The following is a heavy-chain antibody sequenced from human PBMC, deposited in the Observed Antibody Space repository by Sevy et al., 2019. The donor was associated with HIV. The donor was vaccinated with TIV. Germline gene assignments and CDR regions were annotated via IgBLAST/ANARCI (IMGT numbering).Heavy chain of an antibody. J-gene: IGHJ4*02. CDR2: IVTDTGKA. V-gene: IGHV7-4-1*01. CDR1: GYTFNRYS. D-gene: IGHD1-26*01. Sequence: ASVKVSCKASGYTFNRYSMNWVRQAPGQGREWMGWIVTDTGKATYAPGFTGRFVFSFDTSVGTAYLQISSLKAEDAAVYYCAREVLRLDYWGQGTLVTVSS. CDR3: AREVLRLDY.